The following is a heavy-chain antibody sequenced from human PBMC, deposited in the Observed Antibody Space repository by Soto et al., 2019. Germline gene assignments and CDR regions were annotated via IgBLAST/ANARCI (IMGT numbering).Heavy chain of an antibody. CDR2: ISPSGSNT. V-gene: IGHV5-51*01. CDR3: AAYSGSFYYGMDV. Sequence: PGASLKISCKASGYSFTFTNYWIGWVRQMPGKGLEWMGIISPSGSNTRYSPSFQGQVTISADKSISTAYLQWSSLKASDTAMYYCAAYSGSFYYGMDVWGQGTTVTVSS. D-gene: IGHD1-26*01. J-gene: IGHJ6*02. CDR1: GYSFTFTNYW.